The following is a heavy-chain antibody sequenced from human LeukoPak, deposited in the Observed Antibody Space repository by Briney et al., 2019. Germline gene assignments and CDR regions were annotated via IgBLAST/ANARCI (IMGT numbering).Heavy chain of an antibody. V-gene: IGHV1-69*01. CDR3: AREWEQLATGWFDP. CDR1: GGTFSSYA. CDR2: IIPIFGTA. J-gene: IGHJ5*02. Sequence: SVKVSCKASGGTFSSYAISWVRQAPGQGLEWTGGIIPIFGTANYAQKFQGRVTITADESTSTAYMELSSLRSEDTAVYYCAREWEQLATGWFDPWGQGTLVTVSS. D-gene: IGHD6-13*01.